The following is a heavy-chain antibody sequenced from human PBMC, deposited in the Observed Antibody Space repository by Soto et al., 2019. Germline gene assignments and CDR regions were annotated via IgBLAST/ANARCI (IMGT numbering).Heavy chain of an antibody. J-gene: IGHJ5*02. CDR3: ARASGSYYLYNWFDP. V-gene: IGHV1-69*06. CDR1: GGTFSSYA. D-gene: IGHD1-26*01. Sequence: QVQLVQSGAEVKKPGSSVKVSCKASGGTFSSYAISWVRQAPGQGLEWMGGIIPIFGTANYAQKFQGRVTITADKSTSTAYMERSSLRSEDTAVYYCARASGSYYLYNWFDPWGPGTLVTVSS. CDR2: IIPIFGTA.